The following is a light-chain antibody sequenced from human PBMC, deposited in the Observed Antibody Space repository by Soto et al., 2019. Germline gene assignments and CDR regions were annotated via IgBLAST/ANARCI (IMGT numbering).Light chain of an antibody. Sequence: DIQMTQSPSTLSASVGDRVTITCRASRSASDWLAWYQQRPGEAPRMLISKASTLERGVPSRFNGSRSGTHFTLTITSLQPDDSATYYCQQYNSYSATFGQGTKVEI. V-gene: IGKV1-5*03. J-gene: IGKJ1*01. CDR3: QQYNSYSAT. CDR2: KAS. CDR1: RSASDW.